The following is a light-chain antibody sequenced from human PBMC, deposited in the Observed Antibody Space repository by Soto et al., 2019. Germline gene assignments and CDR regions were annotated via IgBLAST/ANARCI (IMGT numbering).Light chain of an antibody. J-gene: IGLJ1*01. CDR3: AAWDDSLQGV. CDR2: SNN. CDR1: SSNIGSNT. Sequence: QSVLTQPPSASGTPWQRVTISCSGSSSNIGSNTVNWYQQLPGTAPKLLIYSNNQRPSGVPDRFSGSKSGTSASLAISGLQSEDEADYYCAAWDDSLQGVVGTGTKVTVL. V-gene: IGLV1-44*01.